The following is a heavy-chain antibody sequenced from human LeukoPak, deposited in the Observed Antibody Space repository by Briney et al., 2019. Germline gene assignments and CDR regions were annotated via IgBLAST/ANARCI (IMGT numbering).Heavy chain of an antibody. CDR3: ARLGGSRGGDWSYAFDI. CDR1: GYTFTGYY. J-gene: IGHJ3*02. CDR2: INPNSGGT. V-gene: IGHV1-2*02. D-gene: IGHD2-21*02. Sequence: GASVKVSCKASGYTFTGYYMHWVRQAPGQGLEWMGWINPNSGGTNYAQKFQGRVTMTRDTSISTAYMELSRLRSDDTAVYYCARLGGSRGGDWSYAFDIWGQGTMVTVSS.